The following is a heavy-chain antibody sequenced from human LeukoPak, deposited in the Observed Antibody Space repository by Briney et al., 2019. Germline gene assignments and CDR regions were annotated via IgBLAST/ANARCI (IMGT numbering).Heavy chain of an antibody. J-gene: IGHJ2*01. D-gene: IGHD2-2*01. V-gene: IGHV1-2*02. Sequence: ASVKVSCKASGYTFTGYYMHWVRQAPGQGLEWMGWINPNSGGTNYAQKFQGRVTMTRDTSISTAYMELSRLRSDDTAVYYCASPYCSSTSCYSRWYFDLWGRGTLVTVSS. CDR2: INPNSGGT. CDR3: ASPYCSSTSCYSRWYFDL. CDR1: GYTFTGYY.